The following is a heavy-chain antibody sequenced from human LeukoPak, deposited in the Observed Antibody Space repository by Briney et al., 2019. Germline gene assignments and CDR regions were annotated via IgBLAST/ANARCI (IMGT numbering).Heavy chain of an antibody. V-gene: IGHV4-59*01. CDR2: IYYSGST. D-gene: IGHD6-13*01. J-gene: IGHJ4*02. CDR3: ARIGSSWENYFDY. Sequence: SETLSLTCTVSGGSISSYCWSWIRQPPGKGLEWIGYIYYSGSTNYNPSLKSRVTISVDTSKNQFSLKLSSVTAADTAVYYCARIGSSWENYFDYWGQGTLVTVSS. CDR1: GGSISSYC.